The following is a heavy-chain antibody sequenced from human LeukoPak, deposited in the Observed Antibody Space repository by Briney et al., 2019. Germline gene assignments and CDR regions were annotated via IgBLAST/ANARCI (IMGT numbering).Heavy chain of an antibody. D-gene: IGHD6-13*01. CDR2: IYYSGST. Sequence: SETLSLTCTVSGGSISSYYWSRIRQPPGKGLEWIGYIYYSGSTNYNPSLKSRVTISVDTSKNQFSLKLSSVTAADTAVYYCAREGIAAADYAFDIWGQGTMVTVSS. CDR3: AREGIAAADYAFDI. CDR1: GGSISSYY. J-gene: IGHJ3*02. V-gene: IGHV4-59*01.